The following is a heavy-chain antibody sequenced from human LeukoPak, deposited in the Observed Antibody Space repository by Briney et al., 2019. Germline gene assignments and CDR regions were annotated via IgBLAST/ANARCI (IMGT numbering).Heavy chain of an antibody. J-gene: IGHJ6*04. CDR2: IDPSDSYT. Sequence: PGESLRISCKGSGYSFTSYWIIWMRQTPGKGLEWMGRIDPSDSYTNYSPSFEGHVTISADKSISTAYLQWSSLEASDTAMYYCARIGYGWDNVALYYYAMDVWGKGTTVTVSS. V-gene: IGHV5-10-1*01. CDR1: GYSFTSYW. D-gene: IGHD3-22*01. CDR3: ARIGYGWDNVALYYYAMDV.